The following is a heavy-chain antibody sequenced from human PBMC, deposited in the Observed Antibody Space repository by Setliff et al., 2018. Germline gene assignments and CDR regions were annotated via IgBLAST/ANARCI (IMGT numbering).Heavy chain of an antibody. CDR1: GFTLNSYD. CDR3: ARDPHFDS. J-gene: IGHJ4*02. Sequence: GGSLRLSCAASGFTLNSYDMHWVRQAPGKGLEWVANIKQDGSEKYYVDSVKGRFSISRDNAKNSLYLQMNSLRAEDTAVYYCARDPHFDSWGQGTLVTVSS. V-gene: IGHV3-7*01. CDR2: IKQDGSEK.